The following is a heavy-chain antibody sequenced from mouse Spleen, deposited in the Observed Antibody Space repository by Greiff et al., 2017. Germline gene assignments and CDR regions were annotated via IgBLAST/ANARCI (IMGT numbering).Heavy chain of an antibody. Sequence: EVQLVESGGGLVRPGGSLKLSCAASGFTFSDYGMHWVRQTPETGLEWVAYINSGTSPISYAVTVRGRFTISRDSAKNTLFLQMTSLRSEDTAVYYCARGDYGNVDYWGQGTSLTVSS. CDR3: ARGDYGNVDY. CDR2: INSGTSPI. CDR1: GFTFSDYG. D-gene: IGHD2-1*01. V-gene: IGHV5-17*01. J-gene: IGHJ2*03.